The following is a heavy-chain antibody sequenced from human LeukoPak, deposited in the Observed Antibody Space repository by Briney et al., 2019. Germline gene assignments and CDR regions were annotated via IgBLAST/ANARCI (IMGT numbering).Heavy chain of an antibody. J-gene: IGHJ3*02. CDR1: GGSIRSSYYY. Sequence: PSETLSLTCTVSGGSIRSSYYYWGWIRQPPGTGLEWIGSIYYSGSTYYNPSLKSRVTISVDTSKNQFSLKLSSVTAADTAVYYCARTHSSSWFPGAFDIWGQGTMVTVSS. V-gene: IGHV4-39*01. D-gene: IGHD6-13*01. CDR2: IYYSGST. CDR3: ARTHSSSWFPGAFDI.